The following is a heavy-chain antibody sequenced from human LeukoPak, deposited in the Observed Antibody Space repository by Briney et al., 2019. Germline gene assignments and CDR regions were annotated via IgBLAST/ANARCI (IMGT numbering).Heavy chain of an antibody. D-gene: IGHD3-3*01. V-gene: IGHV3-74*01. CDR3: AKDHYWSIDY. J-gene: IGHJ4*02. CDR2: IKGDGIST. Sequence: PGGSLRLSCAASGFTFSSYWMSWVRHAPGQGLVWVSRIKGDGISTNYADSVKGRFTISRDIAKNTLYLQMNSLRAEDTGVYYCAKDHYWSIDYWGRRTLVTVSS. CDR1: GFTFSSYW.